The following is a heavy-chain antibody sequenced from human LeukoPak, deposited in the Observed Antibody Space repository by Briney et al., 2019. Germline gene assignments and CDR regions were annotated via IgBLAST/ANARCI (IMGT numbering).Heavy chain of an antibody. CDR3: ARAYDSSGYSHTPPAFDI. CDR1: GFTFDDYG. V-gene: IGHV3-20*04. J-gene: IGHJ3*02. D-gene: IGHD3-22*01. Sequence: PGGSLRLSCAASGFTFDDYGMSWVRQAPGKGLEWVSGIYWNGGSTGYADSVKGRFTISRDKAKNSLYLQMNSLRAEDTALYYCARAYDSSGYSHTPPAFDIWGQGTMVTVSS. CDR2: IYWNGGST.